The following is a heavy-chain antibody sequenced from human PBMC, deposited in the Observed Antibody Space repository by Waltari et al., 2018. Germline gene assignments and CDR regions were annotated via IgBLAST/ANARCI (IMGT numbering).Heavy chain of an antibody. J-gene: IGHJ6*02. CDR1: GGSFSGYY. D-gene: IGHD4-17*01. Sequence: QVQLQQWGAGLLKPSETLSLTCAVYGGSFSGYYWSWIRQPPGKGLEWIGEINHSGSTNYNPSLKSRVTISVDTSKNQFSLKLSSVTAADTAVYYCARADDYGDLYYYYGMDVWGQGTTVTVSS. CDR2: INHSGST. V-gene: IGHV4-34*01. CDR3: ARADDYGDLYYYYGMDV.